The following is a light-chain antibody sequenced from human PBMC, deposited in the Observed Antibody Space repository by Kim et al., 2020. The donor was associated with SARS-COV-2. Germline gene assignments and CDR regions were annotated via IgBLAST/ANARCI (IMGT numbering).Light chain of an antibody. Sequence: GQSITISCTGTSSDVGDYNYVSWYQQHPGKAPKLMIYDVSNRPSGVSNRFSGSKSGNTASLTISGLQAEDEADYYCSSYTSSSTLVFGTGTKVTVL. CDR2: DVS. CDR3: SSYTSSSTLV. V-gene: IGLV2-14*03. CDR1: SSDVGDYNY. J-gene: IGLJ1*01.